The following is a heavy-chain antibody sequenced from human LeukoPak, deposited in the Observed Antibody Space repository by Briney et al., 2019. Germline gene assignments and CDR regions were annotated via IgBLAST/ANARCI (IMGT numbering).Heavy chain of an antibody. J-gene: IGHJ4*02. D-gene: IGHD5-12*01. Sequence: SETLSLTCTVSGGSMDNFYWSWMRQPAGKGLEWNGRIYTSGSTNYNPSLKSRVTMSVDTSKKQFFLKLTSVTAADTAVYYCARDGYGGLPDFDYWGQGTLVSVSS. CDR2: IYTSGST. CDR1: GGSMDNFY. V-gene: IGHV4-4*07. CDR3: ARDGYGGLPDFDY.